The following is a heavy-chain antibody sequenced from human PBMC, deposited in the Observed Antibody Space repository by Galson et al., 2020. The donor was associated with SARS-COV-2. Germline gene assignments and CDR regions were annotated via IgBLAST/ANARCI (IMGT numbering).Heavy chain of an antibody. CDR3: AKESTPQSGYYLHFDY. D-gene: IGHD3-22*01. CDR2: ISYDGSNK. V-gene: IGHV3-30*18. CDR1: GFTFSSYG. Sequence: TGGSLRLSCAASGFTFSSYGMHWVRQAPGKGLEWVAVISYDGSNKYYADSVKGRFTISRDNSKNTLYLQMNSLRAEDTAVYYCAKESTPQSGYYLHFDYWGQGTLVTVSS. J-gene: IGHJ4*02.